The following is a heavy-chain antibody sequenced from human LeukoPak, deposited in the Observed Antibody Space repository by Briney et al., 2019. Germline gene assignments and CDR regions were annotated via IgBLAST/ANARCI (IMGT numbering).Heavy chain of an antibody. J-gene: IGHJ4*02. CDR2: IYQSGST. CDR1: GGSFSGYY. CDR3: ARGRGTTMANYYFDY. D-gene: IGHD1-1*01. V-gene: IGHV4-34*01. Sequence: SETLSLTCAVYGGSFSGYYWSWIRRPPGKGLEWIGYIYQSGSTYYNPSLKSRLTMSVDRSKDQFSLKLSSVTAADTAVYYCARGRGTTMANYYFDYWGQGTLVTVSS.